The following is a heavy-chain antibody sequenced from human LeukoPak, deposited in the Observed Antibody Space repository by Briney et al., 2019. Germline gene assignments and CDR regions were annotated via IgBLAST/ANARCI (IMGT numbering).Heavy chain of an antibody. J-gene: IGHJ4*02. V-gene: IGHV3-23*01. Sequence: GGSLRLSCAASGVTFSSYAMSWGRHAPGKGLEWGSAISGSGGSTYYADSVKGRLPFSRDNSKTTLYLQMNSLRAEDTAVYYCAKFAGGYYDSSGYWYYFDYWGQGTLVTVSS. CDR1: GVTFSSYA. D-gene: IGHD3-22*01. CDR3: AKFAGGYYDSSGYWYYFDY. CDR2: ISGSGGST.